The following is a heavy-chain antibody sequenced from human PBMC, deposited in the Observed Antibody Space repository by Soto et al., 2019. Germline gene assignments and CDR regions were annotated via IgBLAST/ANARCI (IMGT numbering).Heavy chain of an antibody. CDR3: ARQVEDGYSFGYHY. V-gene: IGHV5-51*01. Sequence: PGESLKISCKGSGYSFTSYWIGWVRQMPGKGLEWMGIIYPGDSDTRYSPPFQGQVTISADSSISTAYLQWSGLKASDSAMYFCARQVEDGYSFGYHYWGQGTQVTVSS. J-gene: IGHJ4*02. CDR2: IYPGDSDT. D-gene: IGHD5-18*01. CDR1: GYSFTSYW.